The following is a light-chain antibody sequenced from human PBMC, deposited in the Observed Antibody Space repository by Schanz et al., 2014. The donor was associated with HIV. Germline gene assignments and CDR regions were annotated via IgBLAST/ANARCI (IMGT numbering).Light chain of an antibody. CDR3: CSYASSSTLV. V-gene: IGLV2-23*02. CDR2: EVT. J-gene: IGLJ2*01. Sequence: QSALTQPASVSGSPGQSITISCTGTSSDVGSYNLVSWYQQHPGKAPKLMIYEVTKRPSGVSNRFSGSKSGNTASLTISGLQAEDEADYYCCSYASSSTLVFRGGTKLTVL. CDR1: SSDVGSYNL.